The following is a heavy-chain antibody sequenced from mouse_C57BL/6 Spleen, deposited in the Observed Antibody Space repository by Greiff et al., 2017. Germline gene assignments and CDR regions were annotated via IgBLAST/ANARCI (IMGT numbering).Heavy chain of an antibody. V-gene: IGHV14-2*01. CDR3: ARRYSNFYFDY. CDR2: IDPEDGET. Sequence: VQLQQSGAELVKPGASVKLSCTASGFYINDYYMHWVKQRTEQGLEWIGRIDPEDGETTYAPKFQGKATITEDTSSNTAYMQLSSLTSEDTAVYYCARRYSNFYFDYWGKGTTLTVSS. CDR1: GFYINDYY. D-gene: IGHD2-5*01. J-gene: IGHJ2*01.